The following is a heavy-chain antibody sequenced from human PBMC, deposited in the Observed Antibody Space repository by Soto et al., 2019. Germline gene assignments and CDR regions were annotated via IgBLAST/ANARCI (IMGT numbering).Heavy chain of an antibody. CDR1: GRTFNINADF. D-gene: IGHD1-26*01. J-gene: IGHJ4*02. CDR2: IDNGGNT. V-gene: IGHV4-39*01. CDR3: VKRSLLMAPT. Sequence: SETQSLTCTVSGRTFNINADFWYLAWIRQPPGKGLEWIGSIDNGGNTHYNAPLKSRVIISADTSKNQFSLSLNSVTAADTAVYYCVKRSLLMAPTWGQGIQVTVSS.